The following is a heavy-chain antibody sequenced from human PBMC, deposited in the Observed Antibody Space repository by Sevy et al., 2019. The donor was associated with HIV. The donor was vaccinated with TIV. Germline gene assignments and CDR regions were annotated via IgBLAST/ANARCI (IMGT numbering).Heavy chain of an antibody. D-gene: IGHD5-12*01. CDR3: AREHPGYNPFDN. V-gene: IGHV3-30*03. CDR1: GFTFSTYA. CDR2: ISYDGSLK. J-gene: IGHJ4*02. Sequence: GESLKISCAGSGFTFSTYAMHWVRQAPGKGLEWLAVISYDGSLKFHTDSVRGRFTISRDNSKNTVYLQMNSLRAEDTAVYYCAREHPGYNPFDNWGQGTLVTVSS.